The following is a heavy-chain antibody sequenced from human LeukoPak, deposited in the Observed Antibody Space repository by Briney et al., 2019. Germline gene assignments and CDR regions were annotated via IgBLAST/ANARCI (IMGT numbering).Heavy chain of an antibody. CDR2: ISDSGNT. J-gene: IGHJ6*03. Sequence: TPSETLSLTCTVSDGSFTNYFWSWIRQSPGKGLEWIGFISDSGNTKYNPSLESRVTISLDTSKNQFSLKVTSVTAADTAVYYCARDWSAVRRVINYYYMDVWGKGTTVAVSS. CDR3: ARDWSAVRRVINYYYMDV. CDR1: DGSFTNYF. V-gene: IGHV4-59*01. D-gene: IGHD3-10*01.